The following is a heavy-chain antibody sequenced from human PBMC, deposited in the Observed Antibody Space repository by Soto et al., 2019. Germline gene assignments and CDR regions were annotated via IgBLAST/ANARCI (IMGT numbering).Heavy chain of an antibody. J-gene: IGHJ4*02. D-gene: IGHD5-12*01. Sequence: EVQLLESGGGLVQPGASLRLSCAASGFPFTTFDMSWARQAPGKGLEWVSVVSGRDGSTSYADSLKGRFTISKDSSKNTLYLQMNSLRAEDTALYYCAKGAWIDYWGQGTLVTVSS. V-gene: IGHV3-23*01. CDR2: VSGRDGST. CDR1: GFPFTTFD. CDR3: AKGAWIDY.